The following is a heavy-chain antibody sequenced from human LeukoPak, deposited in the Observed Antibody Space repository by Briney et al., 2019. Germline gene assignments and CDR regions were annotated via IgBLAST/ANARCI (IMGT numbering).Heavy chain of an antibody. Sequence: PGGSLRLSCAASGFTFSNFGIHWVRQAPGKGLEWVAFIRYDASDKYYVDSVKGRFAISRDNSKNTLYLRMNSLRVEDTAVYYCARDHIASSGRRYFDYWGQGTLVTVSS. J-gene: IGHJ4*02. CDR3: ARDHIASSGRRYFDY. V-gene: IGHV3-30*02. D-gene: IGHD2-15*01. CDR1: GFTFSNFG. CDR2: IRYDASDK.